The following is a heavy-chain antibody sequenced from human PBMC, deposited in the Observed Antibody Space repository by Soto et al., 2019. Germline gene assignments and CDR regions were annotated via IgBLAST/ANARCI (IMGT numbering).Heavy chain of an antibody. CDR1: GFTFSSYA. Sequence: LGLSCAASGFTFSSYAMHWVRQAPGKGLEWVAVISYDGSNKYYADSVKGRFTISRDNSKNTLYLQMNSLRAEDTAVYYCARDGTVTDYYYYGMDVWGQGTTVTVSS. D-gene: IGHD4-17*01. J-gene: IGHJ6*02. V-gene: IGHV3-30-3*01. CDR3: ARDGTVTDYYYYGMDV. CDR2: ISYDGSNK.